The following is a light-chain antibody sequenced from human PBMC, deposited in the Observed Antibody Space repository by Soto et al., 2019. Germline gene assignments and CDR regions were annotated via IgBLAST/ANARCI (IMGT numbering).Light chain of an antibody. V-gene: IGKV3D-20*02. CDR2: GAS. Sequence: EIVLTQSPVTLSLSPGERATLSCRASQSVSSSYLAWYQQKPGRAPRLLIYGASSRATGIPDRFSGSGSGTDFTLTISSLQPEDFATYCCQQLKSYPITFGQGTDWRL. CDR1: QSVSSSY. CDR3: QQLKSYPIT. J-gene: IGKJ5*01.